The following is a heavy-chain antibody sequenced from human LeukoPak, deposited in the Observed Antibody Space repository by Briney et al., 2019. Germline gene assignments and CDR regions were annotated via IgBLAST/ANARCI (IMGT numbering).Heavy chain of an antibody. Sequence: ASVKVSCKASGYTFTGYYMHWVRQAPGQGLEWMGWINPNSGGTNYAQKFQGRVTMTRDTSISTAYMELSRLRSDDTAVYYCARGEVVVVVAARGYFQHWGQGTLVTVSS. V-gene: IGHV1-2*02. CDR1: GYTFTGYY. CDR2: INPNSGGT. CDR3: ARGEVVVVVAARGYFQH. J-gene: IGHJ1*01. D-gene: IGHD2-15*01.